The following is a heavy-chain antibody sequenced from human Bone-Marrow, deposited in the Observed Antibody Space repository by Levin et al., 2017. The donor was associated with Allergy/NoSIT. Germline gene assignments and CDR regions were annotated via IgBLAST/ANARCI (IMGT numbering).Heavy chain of an antibody. CDR2: IIPVYGSA. Sequence: PVASVKVSCKAPGGTFSSHAISWVRQAPGQGLEWMGGIIPVYGSAMYAGKFQARVTITADESTSIAYMELSTLTGDDTAVYYCARGRERGYGQYYFDFWGQGTLVTVSS. CDR3: ARGRERGYGQYYFDF. J-gene: IGHJ4*02. D-gene: IGHD5-18*01. CDR1: GGTFSSHA. V-gene: IGHV1-69*13.